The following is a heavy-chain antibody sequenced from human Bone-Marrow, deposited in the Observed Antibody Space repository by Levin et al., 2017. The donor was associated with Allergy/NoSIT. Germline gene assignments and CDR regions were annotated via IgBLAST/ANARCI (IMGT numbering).Heavy chain of an antibody. CDR1: DFTFSRYW. J-gene: IGHJ6*02. CDR2: IKQDGTER. D-gene: IGHD2-15*01. Sequence: PGGSLRLSCAGSDFTFSRYWMSWVRQAPGKGLEWVANIKQDGTERNYADFVKGRFIISRDNAKNSVYLQVFSLRAEDTAVYYCARDYPPFCSASGCYSAGDIYDYYGMDVWGQGTTVTVSS. V-gene: IGHV3-7*01. CDR3: ARDYPPFCSASGCYSAGDIYDYYGMDV.